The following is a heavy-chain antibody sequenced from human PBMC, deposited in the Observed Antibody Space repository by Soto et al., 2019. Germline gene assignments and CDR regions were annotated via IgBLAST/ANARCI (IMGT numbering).Heavy chain of an antibody. Sequence: EVQLLESGGGLVQPGGSLRLSCAASGITFSKYGMNWVRQAPGKGLEWVSAISGTESSTYYADSVKGRFTISRDTSRNTLYLHMTSLRAEDTAVYYCAKAAYYGSGSYYYFDSCGQGTLVTVSS. CDR2: ISGTESST. CDR3: AKAAYYGSGSYYYFDS. D-gene: IGHD3-10*01. V-gene: IGHV3-23*01. J-gene: IGHJ4*02. CDR1: GITFSKYG.